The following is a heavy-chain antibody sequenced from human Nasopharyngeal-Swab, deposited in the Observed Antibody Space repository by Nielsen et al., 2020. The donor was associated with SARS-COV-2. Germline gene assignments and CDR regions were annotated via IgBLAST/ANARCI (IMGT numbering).Heavy chain of an antibody. D-gene: IGHD3-3*01. CDR3: ARAMSGYYYSLGNFQL. CDR1: GFTFSYYW. CDR2: INSDGTST. V-gene: IGHV3-74*01. Sequence: GESLKISCAASGFTFSYYWMHWVRQVPGKGPVWVSRINSDGTSTSYADSVKGRFTISRDNAKNMIYLQMNSLRADDTAVYYCARAMSGYYYSLGNFQLWGQGTLLTVSS. J-gene: IGHJ1*01.